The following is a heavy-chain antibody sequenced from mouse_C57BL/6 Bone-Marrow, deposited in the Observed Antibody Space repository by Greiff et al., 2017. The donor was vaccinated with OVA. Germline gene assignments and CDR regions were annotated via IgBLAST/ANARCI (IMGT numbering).Heavy chain of an antibody. J-gene: IGHJ2*01. CDR2: INPNYGTT. CDR1: GYSFTDYN. Sequence: VHVKQSGPELVKPGASVKISCKASGYSFTDYNMNWVKQSNGKSLEWIGVINPNYGTTSYNQKFKGKATLTVDQSSSTAYMQLNSLTSEDSAVYYCARVDYYGSSYDDYWGQGTTLTVSS. V-gene: IGHV1-39*01. D-gene: IGHD1-1*01. CDR3: ARVDYYGSSYDDY.